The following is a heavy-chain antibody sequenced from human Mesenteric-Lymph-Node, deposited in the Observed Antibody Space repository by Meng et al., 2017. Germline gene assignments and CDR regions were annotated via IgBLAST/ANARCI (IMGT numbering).Heavy chain of an antibody. D-gene: IGHD6-19*01. CDR2: IYSAGTT. CDR3: ARGGAVPGFDY. V-gene: IGHV3-53*02. J-gene: IGHJ4*02. CDR1: GFAVSANY. Sequence: QRVETGGCLTQPGGSASLACAASGFAVSANYMTWFRQPPGKWLGWVSVIYSAGTTQYADAVMGRFTISRENSKNTLLLQMNSLRAEDTAVYYCARGGAVPGFDYWGQGILVTVSS.